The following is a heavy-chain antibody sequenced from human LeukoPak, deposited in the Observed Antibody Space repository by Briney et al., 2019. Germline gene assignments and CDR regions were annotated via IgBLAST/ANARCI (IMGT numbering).Heavy chain of an antibody. CDR3: ARTTEAHSWRTRYYDYYMDV. D-gene: IGHD6-13*01. V-gene: IGHV4-59*01. CDR2: IYYSGST. J-gene: IGHJ6*03. Sequence: TSETLSLTCTVSGGSISSYYWSWIRQPPGKGLEWIGYIYYSGSTNYNPSLKSRVTISVDTSKNQFSLKLSSVTAADTAVYYCARTTEAHSWRTRYYDYYMDVWGKGTTVTVSS. CDR1: GGSISSYY.